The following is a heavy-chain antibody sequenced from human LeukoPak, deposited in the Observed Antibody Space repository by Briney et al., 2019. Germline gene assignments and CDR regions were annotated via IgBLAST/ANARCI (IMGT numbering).Heavy chain of an antibody. Sequence: GGSLRLSCAASGFTFSSYGMHWVRQAPGKGLEWVSSISSSSYIYYADSVKGRFTISRDNAKNSLYLQMSSLRAEDTAVYYCARVPYDILTGYYLDGMDVWGKGTTVTVSS. CDR1: GFTFSSYG. D-gene: IGHD3-9*01. J-gene: IGHJ6*04. CDR2: ISSSSYI. V-gene: IGHV3-21*01. CDR3: ARVPYDILTGYYLDGMDV.